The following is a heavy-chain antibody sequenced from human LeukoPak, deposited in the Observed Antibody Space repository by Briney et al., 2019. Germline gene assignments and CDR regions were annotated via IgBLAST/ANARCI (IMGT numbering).Heavy chain of an antibody. J-gene: IGHJ4*02. Sequence: GGSLRLSCAASGFTFNNYAMSWVRQAPGKGLEWVSGIYGSGLDTYYADSVKGRFTISRDNSKSTLYLQMNSLRAEDTAVYYCAKTLGKTATHPSYRGQGTLVTVSS. CDR1: GFTFNNYA. CDR3: AKTLGKTATHPSY. D-gene: IGHD5-24*01. V-gene: IGHV3-23*01. CDR2: IYGSGLDT.